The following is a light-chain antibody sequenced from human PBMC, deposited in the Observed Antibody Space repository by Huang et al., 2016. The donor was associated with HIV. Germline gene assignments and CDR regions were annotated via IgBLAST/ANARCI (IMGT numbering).Light chain of an antibody. Sequence: DIQMTQSPSSVSASVGDTVTINCRAIQDISTYLAWYQQKPGKAPKLLLYAASILQNGVPSRCSGSASGTDFTLTINGLQPEDFATYSCQQAYSFPLTFGGGTKVEIK. V-gene: IGKV1-12*01. CDR2: AAS. J-gene: IGKJ4*01. CDR3: QQAYSFPLT. CDR1: QDISTY.